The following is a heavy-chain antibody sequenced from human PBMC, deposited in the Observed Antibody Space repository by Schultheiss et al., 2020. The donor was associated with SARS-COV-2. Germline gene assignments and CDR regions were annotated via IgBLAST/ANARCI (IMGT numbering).Heavy chain of an antibody. J-gene: IGHJ4*02. CDR1: GFTFSDYY. CDR3: ARSISDCGSTGCYATRIEY. CDR2: ISPSSGYT. D-gene: IGHD2-2*01. V-gene: IGHV3-11*06. Sequence: GESLKISCAASGFTFSDYYMSWIRQAPGKGLEWVSNISPSSGYTRYEDSVRGRFTISRDNAKKSLHLQMNSLRAEDTAVYYCARSISDCGSTGCYATRIEYWGQGALVTVSS.